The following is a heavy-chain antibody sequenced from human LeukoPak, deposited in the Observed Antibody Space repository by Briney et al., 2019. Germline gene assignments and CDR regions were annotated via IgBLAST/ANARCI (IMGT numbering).Heavy chain of an antibody. Sequence: GGSLRLSCAASGFTFSSYAMSWVRQAPGKGLEWVSTISGSDDSTYYADSVRGRFTISRDTSKNTLYLQMNSLRADDTAVYYCAREYCSTTSCYYFGYWGQGTLVTVSS. CDR1: GFTFSSYA. D-gene: IGHD2-2*01. CDR3: AREYCSTTSCYYFGY. J-gene: IGHJ4*02. V-gene: IGHV3-23*01. CDR2: ISGSDDST.